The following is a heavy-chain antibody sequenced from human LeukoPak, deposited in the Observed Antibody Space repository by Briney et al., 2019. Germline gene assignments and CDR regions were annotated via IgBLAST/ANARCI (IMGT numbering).Heavy chain of an antibody. CDR1: GFTFGSYA. Sequence: GGSLRLSCAASGFTFGSYAMHWVRQAPGKGLEWVANIKQDGNEKYYADSVKGRFTISRDNAKNSVYLQMNSLRAEDTALYYCATIEAVRFHYWGQGTLVTVSS. CDR2: IKQDGNEK. CDR3: ATIEAVRFHY. D-gene: IGHD2/OR15-2a*01. J-gene: IGHJ4*02. V-gene: IGHV3-7*01.